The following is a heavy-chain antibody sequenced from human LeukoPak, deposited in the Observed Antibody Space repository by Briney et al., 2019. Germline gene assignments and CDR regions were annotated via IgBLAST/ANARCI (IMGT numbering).Heavy chain of an antibody. CDR2: MNPNSGNT. CDR3: ARELRSGWYYFDY. V-gene: IGHV1-8*01. J-gene: IGHJ4*02. D-gene: IGHD6-19*01. CDR1: GYTFTSYD. Sequence: GPSVKVSCKASGYTFTSYDINWVLQATGQGLEWMGWMNPNSGNTGYAQKFQGRVTMTRNTSISTAYIELSSLRSEDTAVYYCARELRSGWYYFDYWDQGTLVTVSS.